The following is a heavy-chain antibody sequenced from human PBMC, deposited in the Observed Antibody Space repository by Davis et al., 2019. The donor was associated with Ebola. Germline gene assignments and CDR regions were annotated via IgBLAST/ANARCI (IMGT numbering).Heavy chain of an antibody. CDR1: GFTFSSYG. CDR2: ISYDGSNK. CDR3: ATTPQYSSGQNKPFDY. D-gene: IGHD6-19*01. J-gene: IGHJ4*02. V-gene: IGHV3-30*03. Sequence: EGSLRLSCAASGFTFSSYGMHWVRQAPGKGLEWVAVISYDGSNKYYADSVKGRFTISRDNSKNTLYLQMNSLRAEDTAVYYCATTPQYSSGQNKPFDYWGQGTLVTVSS.